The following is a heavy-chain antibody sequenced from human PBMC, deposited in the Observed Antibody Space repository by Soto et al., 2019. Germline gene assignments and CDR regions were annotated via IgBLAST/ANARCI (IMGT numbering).Heavy chain of an antibody. CDR1: GGSISPFY. CDR3: ARVGGVAARTFDY. D-gene: IGHD3-16*01. CDR2: LYYSDNT. V-gene: IGHV4-59*01. Sequence: SETLSLTCTVSGGSISPFYWSWVRQPPGKGLEWIGYLYYSDNTNYNPSLKSRVTISVDASKNQVSLRLTSVTAADTAVYYCARVGGVAARTFDYWGQGAVVTVSS. J-gene: IGHJ4*02.